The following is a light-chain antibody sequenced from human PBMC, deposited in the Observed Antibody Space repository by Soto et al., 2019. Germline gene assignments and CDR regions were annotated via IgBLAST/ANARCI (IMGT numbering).Light chain of an antibody. Sequence: QSALTQPRSVSGSPGQSVTISCTGTSSDVGGYNYVSWYQQHPGKAPKLMIYDVSKRPSGVPDRFSGSKSGNTASLTISGLQAEDEADYYCCSYAGSYTYVFVTGTKVPVL. CDR3: CSYAGSYTYV. CDR2: DVS. J-gene: IGLJ1*01. CDR1: SSDVGGYNY. V-gene: IGLV2-11*01.